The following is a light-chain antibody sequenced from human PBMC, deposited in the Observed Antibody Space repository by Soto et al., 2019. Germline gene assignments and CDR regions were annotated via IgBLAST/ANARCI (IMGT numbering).Light chain of an antibody. CDR2: DAS. V-gene: IGKV3-11*01. CDR1: QSVSNY. J-gene: IGKJ1*01. Sequence: EIVLTQSPATLSLSPGDRATLSCRASQSVSNYLAWYQQKPGQAPRLLIYDASNRATGIPARFSGSGSGTDFTLTISSLEPEDFAVYSCQQRTLWPPWTFGQGTKVEIK. CDR3: QQRTLWPPWT.